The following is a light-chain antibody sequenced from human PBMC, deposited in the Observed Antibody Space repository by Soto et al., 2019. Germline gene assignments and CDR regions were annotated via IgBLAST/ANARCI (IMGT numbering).Light chain of an antibody. J-gene: IGKJ4*01. V-gene: IGKV3-15*01. Sequence: EIVMTQSPATLSVSPGESVTLSCRASQSISGNLAWYQHKPGQAPRLLMFRTSTRATGSPARFSGSGSGTEFNLTISSLQSEDFAIYYCQQYNNWPRATFGGGTKVDIK. CDR2: RTS. CDR3: QQYNNWPRAT. CDR1: QSISGN.